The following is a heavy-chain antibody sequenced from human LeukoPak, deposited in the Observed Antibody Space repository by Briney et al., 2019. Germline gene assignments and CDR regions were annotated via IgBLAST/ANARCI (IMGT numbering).Heavy chain of an antibody. J-gene: IGHJ4*02. D-gene: IGHD6-19*01. V-gene: IGHV3-66*01. Sequence: LGGSLRLSCAVSGFTVGSIHMAWVRQTPGKGLEWVSVIYNGDNTYYPDSVRGRFTISRDNSKNTLYLQMNSLRAEDTAVYYCARASRWLAFDYWGQGTLVTVSS. CDR3: ARASRWLAFDY. CDR2: IYNGDNT. CDR1: GFTVGSIH.